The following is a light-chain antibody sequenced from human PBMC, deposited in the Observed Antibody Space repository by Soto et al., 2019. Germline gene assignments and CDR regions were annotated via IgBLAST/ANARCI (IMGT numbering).Light chain of an antibody. Sequence: NFILTQPHSVAESPGKTLSISCTRSSGSIANNYVQWYQQRPCSAPTTVIYENNQRLAGVPDRFSGSTDGSSNSASLTISGLQTEDEADYYCQSYDSDFVVFGGGTKVTVL. CDR2: ENN. J-gene: IGLJ2*01. V-gene: IGLV6-57*04. CDR1: SGSIANNY. CDR3: QSYDSDFVV.